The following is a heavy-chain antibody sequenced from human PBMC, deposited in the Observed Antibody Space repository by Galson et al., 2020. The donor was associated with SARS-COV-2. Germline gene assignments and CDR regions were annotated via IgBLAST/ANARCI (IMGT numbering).Heavy chain of an antibody. CDR2: ISAYKGNT. D-gene: IGHD2-15*01. J-gene: IGHJ6*02. CDR1: GYTFTDYG. CDR3: ARDGIRKCSGDRCHHYFDGMDV. V-gene: IGHV1-18*01. Sequence: ASVKVSCKASGYTFTDYGLSWVRQAPGQGLEWMGWISAYKGNTNYAQKVQGRVTMTTDTSTRTAYMELRSLRSDDTAVYYCARDGIRKCSGDRCHHYFDGMDVWGQGTTVTVSS.